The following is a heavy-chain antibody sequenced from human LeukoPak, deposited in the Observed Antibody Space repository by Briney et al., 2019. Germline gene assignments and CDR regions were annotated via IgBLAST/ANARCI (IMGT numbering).Heavy chain of an antibody. J-gene: IGHJ5*02. D-gene: IGHD6-19*01. CDR3: ARATLSGWLQYNWFDP. Sequence: GGSLRLSCAASGFTFSSYGMHWVRQAPGKGLEWVAVIWYDGSNKYYADSVKGRFTISRDNSKSTLYLQMNSLRAEDTAVYYCARATLSGWLQYNWFDPWGQGTLVTVSS. CDR1: GFTFSSYG. CDR2: IWYDGSNK. V-gene: IGHV3-33*01.